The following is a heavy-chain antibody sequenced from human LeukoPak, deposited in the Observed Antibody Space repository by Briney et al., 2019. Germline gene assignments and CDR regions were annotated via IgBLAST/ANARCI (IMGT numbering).Heavy chain of an antibody. CDR2: ISASGGST. J-gene: IGHJ4*02. Sequence: GGSLRLPCAASGFTFSSYAMSWVRQAPGKGLEWVSAISASGGSTYYADSVKGRFTISRDNSKNTLYLQMNSLRAEDTAVYYCAKDGRIYGSGSYPYFDYWGQGTLVTVSS. V-gene: IGHV3-23*01. CDR3: AKDGRIYGSGSYPYFDY. CDR1: GFTFSSYA. D-gene: IGHD3-10*01.